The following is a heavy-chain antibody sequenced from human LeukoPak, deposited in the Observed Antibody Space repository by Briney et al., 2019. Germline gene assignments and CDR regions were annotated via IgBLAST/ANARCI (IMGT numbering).Heavy chain of an antibody. Sequence: ASVNVSCKSSGYIFTDHFIHWVRQAPGQGLEWMGWINPSSGGTKYVQKFQARVTMTRDTSIRTAYMELNSLRSDDTAVYYCVRPRDGYTGPFDYWGQGSLVTVSS. J-gene: IGHJ4*02. CDR1: GYIFTDHF. D-gene: IGHD5-24*01. V-gene: IGHV1-2*02. CDR2: INPSSGGT. CDR3: VRPRDGYTGPFDY.